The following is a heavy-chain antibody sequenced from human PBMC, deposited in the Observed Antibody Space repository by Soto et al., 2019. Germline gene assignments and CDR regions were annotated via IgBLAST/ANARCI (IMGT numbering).Heavy chain of an antibody. CDR2: IIPLLSIT. J-gene: IGHJ4*02. CDR3: ARDHYYNSGTYYIDS. Sequence: QVQLVQSGGEVKMPGSSVKVSCKASGGSFSSYTFTWVQQAPGQGLEWMGKIIPLLSITNYAEEFQGRVTITADKSTSTAYMELSRLTSDDTAIYYCARDHYYNSGTYYIDSWGQGTLVTVSS. D-gene: IGHD3-10*01. V-gene: IGHV1-69*08. CDR1: GGSFSSYT.